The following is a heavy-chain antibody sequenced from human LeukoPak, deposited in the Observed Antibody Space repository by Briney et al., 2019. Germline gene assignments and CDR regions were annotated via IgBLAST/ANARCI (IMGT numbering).Heavy chain of an antibody. CDR1: GFSFSTYG. CDR2: IRYDGSNK. D-gene: IGHD6-13*01. Sequence: PGGSLRLSCVASGFSFSTYGMHWVRQAPGKGLEWVAFIRYDGSNKDYADSVKGRFTISRDNSKKTLYLRMNSLRTEDTAVYYCTKAGGGSSWFNWFDPWGQGTLVTVSS. V-gene: IGHV3-30*02. CDR3: TKAGGGSSWFNWFDP. J-gene: IGHJ5*02.